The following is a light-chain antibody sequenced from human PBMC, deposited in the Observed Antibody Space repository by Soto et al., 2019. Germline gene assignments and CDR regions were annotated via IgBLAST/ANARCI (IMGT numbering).Light chain of an antibody. CDR3: QQYGASPIYT. J-gene: IGKJ2*01. V-gene: IGKV3-20*01. CDR1: QSVSSTY. CDR2: GAS. Sequence: EIALTQSPGTLSLSPGERATLSCRASQSVSSTYLAWYQQKPGQAPRLLIYGASRRATGTPDRFSGSGSGTDFTLTINRLEPEDFAVYYCQQYGASPIYTFGQGNKLQIK.